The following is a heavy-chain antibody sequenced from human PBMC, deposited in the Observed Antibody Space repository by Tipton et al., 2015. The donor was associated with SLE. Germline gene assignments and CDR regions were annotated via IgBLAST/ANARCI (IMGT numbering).Heavy chain of an antibody. CDR2: INHSGST. CDR3: ARDGYSGYD. J-gene: IGHJ4*02. D-gene: IGHD5-12*01. CDR1: GGSISGYY. V-gene: IGHV4-34*01. Sequence: TLSLTCTVSGGSISGYYWSWIRQPPGKGLEWIGEINHSGSTNYNPSLKSRVTISVDMSKNQFSLKLSSVTAADTAVYYCARDGYSGYDWGQGTLVTVSS.